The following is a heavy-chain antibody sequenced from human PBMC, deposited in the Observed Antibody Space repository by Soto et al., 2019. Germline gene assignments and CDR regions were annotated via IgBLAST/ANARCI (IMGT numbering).Heavy chain of an antibody. CDR3: ARRRITMVRGVIRLYDYMDV. CDR1: GYTFTSYG. CDR2: ISAYNGNT. D-gene: IGHD3-10*01. Sequence: QVQLVQSGAEVKKPGPSVKVSCKASGYTFTSYGISWVRQAPGQGLEWMGWISAYNGNTNYAQKLQGRVTMTTDTSTSTAYMGVRSLWSDDTAVYYCARRRITMVRGVIRLYDYMDVWGKGTTVTVSS. J-gene: IGHJ6*03. V-gene: IGHV1-18*01.